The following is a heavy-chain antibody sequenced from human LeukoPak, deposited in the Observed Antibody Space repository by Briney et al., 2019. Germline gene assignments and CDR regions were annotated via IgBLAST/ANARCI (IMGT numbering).Heavy chain of an antibody. CDR2: IRYNGNNK. CDR3: AKDLRGAIFDY. D-gene: IGHD3-10*01. J-gene: IGHJ4*02. CDR1: GFTFSTSG. Sequence: GGSLRLSCAASGFTFSTSGMHWVRQAPGKGLECVAFIRYNGNNKYYADSVKGRFTISRDNSKNTLYLQMNSLRAEDTAVYYCAKDLRGAIFDYWGQGTLVTVSS. V-gene: IGHV3-30*02.